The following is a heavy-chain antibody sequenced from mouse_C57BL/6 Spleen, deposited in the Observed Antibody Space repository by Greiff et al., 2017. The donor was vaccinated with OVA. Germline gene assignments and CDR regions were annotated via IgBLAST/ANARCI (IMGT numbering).Heavy chain of an antibody. CDR3: ASSAY. CDR2: IDPSDSYT. V-gene: IGHV1-69*01. CDR1: GYTFTSYW. J-gene: IGHJ2*01. Sequence: VQLQQSGAELVMPGASVKLSCKASGYTFTSYWMHWVKQRPGQGLEWIGEIDPSDSYTNYNQKFKGKSTLTVDKSSSTAYMQLSSLTSEDSAVYYCASSAYWGQGTTLTVSS.